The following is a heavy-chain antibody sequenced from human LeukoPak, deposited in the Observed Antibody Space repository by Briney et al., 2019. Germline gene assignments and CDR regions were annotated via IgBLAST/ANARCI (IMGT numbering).Heavy chain of an antibody. J-gene: IGHJ6*02. Sequence: SETLSLTCAVYGGSFSGYYWSWIRQPPGKGLEWIGEINHSGSTNYNPSLKSRVTISVDTSKNQFSLKLSSVTAADTAVYYCARGPTGITIFGVVYGMDAWGQGTTVTVSS. V-gene: IGHV4-34*01. CDR1: GGSFSGYY. CDR2: INHSGST. CDR3: ARGPTGITIFGVVYGMDA. D-gene: IGHD3-3*01.